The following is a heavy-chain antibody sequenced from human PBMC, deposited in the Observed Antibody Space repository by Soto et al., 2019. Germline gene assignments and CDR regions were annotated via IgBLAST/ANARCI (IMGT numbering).Heavy chain of an antibody. D-gene: IGHD3-3*01. CDR3: ARDNDFWSGYPNWFDP. Sequence: ASVKVSCKASGYTFTSYAMHWVRQAPGQRLEWMGWINAGNGNTKYSQKFQGRVTITRDTSASTAYMELSSLRSEDTAVYYCARDNDFWSGYPNWFDPWGQGTLVTVSS. J-gene: IGHJ5*02. V-gene: IGHV1-3*01. CDR2: INAGNGNT. CDR1: GYTFTSYA.